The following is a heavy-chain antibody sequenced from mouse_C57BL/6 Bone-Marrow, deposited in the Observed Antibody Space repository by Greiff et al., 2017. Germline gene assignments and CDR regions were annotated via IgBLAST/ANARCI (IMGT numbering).Heavy chain of an antibody. J-gene: IGHJ1*03. D-gene: IGHD1-1*01. V-gene: IGHV1-85*01. CDR3: ARDYGSSYWYFDV. CDR2: IYPRDGST. Sequence: VQLQQSGPELVKPGASVQLSCKASGYTFTSYDINWVKQRPGQGLEWIGWIYPRDGSTKYNEKFKGKATLTVDTSSSTEYMELHSLTSEDSAVYFCARDYGSSYWYFDVWGTGTTVTVSS. CDR1: GYTFTSYD.